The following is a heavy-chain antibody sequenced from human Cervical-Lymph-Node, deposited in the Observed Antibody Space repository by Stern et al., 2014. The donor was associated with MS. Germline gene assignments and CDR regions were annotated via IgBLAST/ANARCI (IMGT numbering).Heavy chain of an antibody. V-gene: IGHV4-61*01. D-gene: IGHD2-2*01. J-gene: IGHJ4*02. CDR3: ARDGYSSTEYYLEY. CDR1: GGSISRRSYY. CDR2: IYYGGST. Sequence: QVQLQESGPGLVKPSETLSLTCTVSGGSISRRSYYWSWIRPPPGKGLVWIGFIYYGGSTKYNPSLNSRVTILQDSSKNQISLKLNSVTAADSAVYYCARDGYSSTEYYLEYWGQGILVTVSS.